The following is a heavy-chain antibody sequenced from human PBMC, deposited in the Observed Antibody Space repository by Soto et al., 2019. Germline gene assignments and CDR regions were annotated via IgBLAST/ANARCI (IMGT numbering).Heavy chain of an antibody. D-gene: IGHD4-17*01. CDR1: GGSFSGYY. Sequence: QVQLQQWGAGLLKPSETLSLTCAVYGGSFSGYYWSWIRQPPGKGLEWIGEINHSGSTNYNPSLKSRVTISVDTSKNQFSLKLSSVTAADTAVYYCAKTSVGYGDYVVWGQGTTVTVSS. CDR3: AKTSVGYGDYVV. V-gene: IGHV4-34*01. CDR2: INHSGST. J-gene: IGHJ6*02.